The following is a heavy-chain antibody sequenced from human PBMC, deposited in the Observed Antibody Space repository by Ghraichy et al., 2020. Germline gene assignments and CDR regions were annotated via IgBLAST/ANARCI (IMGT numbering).Heavy chain of an antibody. D-gene: IGHD6-13*01. V-gene: IGHV3-23*01. J-gene: IGHJ6*02. CDR2: IRGSGGDT. Sequence: GGSLRLSCAASGFTFSNYAMSWVRQAPGKGLEWFSGIRGSGGDTYYVDSVKGRFTISRDNSKTTLYLQMNGLRAEDTAVYYCAKGIAAGTTTVAYYYNGMDVWGQGTTVTVSS. CDR1: GFTFSNYA. CDR3: AKGIAAGTTTVAYYYNGMDV.